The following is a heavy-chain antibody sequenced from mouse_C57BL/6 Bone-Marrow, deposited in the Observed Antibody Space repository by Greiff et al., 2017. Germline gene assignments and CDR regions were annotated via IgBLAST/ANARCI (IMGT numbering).Heavy chain of an antibody. Sequence: DVKLVESGGGLVKPGGSLKLSCAASGFTFSSYTMSWVRQTPEKRLEWVATISGGGGNTYYPDSVKGRFTISRDNAKNTLYLQMSSLRSEDTALYYCARRYYSNIYVDYWGQGTTLTVSS. V-gene: IGHV5-9*01. CDR1: GFTFSSYT. J-gene: IGHJ2*01. CDR3: ARRYYSNIYVDY. D-gene: IGHD2-5*01. CDR2: ISGGGGNT.